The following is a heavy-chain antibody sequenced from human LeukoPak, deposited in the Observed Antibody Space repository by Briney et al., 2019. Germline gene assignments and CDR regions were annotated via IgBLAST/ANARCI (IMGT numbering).Heavy chain of an antibody. CDR3: ARLSRGAYYYGMDV. CDR1: GGSISSYY. J-gene: IGHJ6*02. V-gene: IGHV4-59*08. CDR2: IYYGGST. D-gene: IGHD3-16*01. Sequence: SETLSLTCTVSGGSISSYYWSWIRQPPGKGLEWIGYIYYGGSTNYNPSLTSRVILSVDTSKSQFSLKLSSVTAADTAVYYCARLSRGAYYYGMDVWGQGTTVTVSS.